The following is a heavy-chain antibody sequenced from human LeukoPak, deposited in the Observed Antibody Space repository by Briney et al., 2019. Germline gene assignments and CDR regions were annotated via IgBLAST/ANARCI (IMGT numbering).Heavy chain of an antibody. CDR1: NYSINTDYF. CDR3: ARTGGGPDQADFDF. D-gene: IGHD3-16*01. CDR2: IHHGGNT. Sequence: SETLSLTCAVSNYSINTDYFWGWIRQPPGKGLEWIANIHHGGNTNYNPSFKSRVTISVDTSKNQFSLKLPSVTAADTAVYYCARTGGGPDQADFDFWGQGTPVIVSS. J-gene: IGHJ4*02. V-gene: IGHV4-38-2*01.